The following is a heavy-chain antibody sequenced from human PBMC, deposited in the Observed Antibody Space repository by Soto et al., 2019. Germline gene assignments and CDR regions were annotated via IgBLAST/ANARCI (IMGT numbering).Heavy chain of an antibody. CDR2: INSDGSTT. D-gene: IGHD3-3*01. CDR3: ARVGPHFDFWSGRGYYDY. J-gene: IGHJ4*02. Sequence: GGSLRLSCAASGFTFSSYWMHWVRQAPGKGLVWVSRINSDGSTTNYADSVKGRFTISRDNAKNTLYLQMNSLRAEDSAVYYCARVGPHFDFWSGRGYYDYWGQATRVTVSS. CDR1: GFTFSSYW. V-gene: IGHV3-74*01.